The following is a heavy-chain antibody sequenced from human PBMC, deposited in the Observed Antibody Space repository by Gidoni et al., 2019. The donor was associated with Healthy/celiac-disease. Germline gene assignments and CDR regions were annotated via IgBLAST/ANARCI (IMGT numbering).Heavy chain of an antibody. CDR2: ISSNSSSI. Sequence: EVQLVEAGGGLFKPGRSLRVPGGASGVTYSSCSMNWVRKDPGKGLEWVSSISSNSSSIYYADSVKGRFTISRDNAKNSLYLQMNSLRAEDTAVYYCARGCSSSSHDAFDIWGQGTMVTVSS. V-gene: IGHV3-21*01. CDR3: ARGCSSSSHDAFDI. J-gene: IGHJ3*02. CDR1: GVTYSSCS. D-gene: IGHD6-6*01.